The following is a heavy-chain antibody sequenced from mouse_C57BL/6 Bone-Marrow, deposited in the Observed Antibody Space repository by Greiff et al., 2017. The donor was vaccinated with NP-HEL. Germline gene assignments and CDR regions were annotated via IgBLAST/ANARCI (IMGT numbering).Heavy chain of an antibody. V-gene: IGHV5-6*02. Sequence: EVKLVESGGDLVKPGGSLKLSCAASGFTFSSYGMSWVRQTPDKRLEWVATISSGGSYTYYPDSVKGRFTISRDNAKNTLYLQMSSLKSEETAMYYCARRWAMDYWGQGTSVTVSS. CDR3: ARRWAMDY. J-gene: IGHJ4*01. CDR1: GFTFSSYG. CDR2: ISSGGSYT.